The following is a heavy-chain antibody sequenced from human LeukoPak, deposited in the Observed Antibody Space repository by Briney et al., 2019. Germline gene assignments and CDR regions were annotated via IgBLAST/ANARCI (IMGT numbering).Heavy chain of an antibody. V-gene: IGHV3-43*01. Sequence: GGSLRLSCAASGFTFDDYNMHWVRQAPGKGLEWVSLISWDGGSTYYADSVKGRFTISRDNSKNSLYLQMNSLRSEDTALYYCAKDSNYYGSGSPLYMDVWGKGTTATVSS. CDR3: AKDSNYYGSGSPLYMDV. CDR1: GFTFDDYN. CDR2: ISWDGGST. D-gene: IGHD3-10*01. J-gene: IGHJ6*03.